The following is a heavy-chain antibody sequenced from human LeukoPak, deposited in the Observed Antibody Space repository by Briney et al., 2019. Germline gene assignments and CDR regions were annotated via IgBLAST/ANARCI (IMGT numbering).Heavy chain of an antibody. V-gene: IGHV1-69*04. CDR1: GGTFSSYA. CDR3: ASLDYGGNSRLDY. CDR2: IIPILGIA. J-gene: IGHJ4*02. D-gene: IGHD4-23*01. Sequence: SVKVSCKASGGTFSSYAISWVRQAPGQGLEWMGRIIPILGIANYAQKFQGRVTITADKSTSTAYMELSSLRSEDTAVYYCASLDYGGNSRLDYWGQGTLVTVSS.